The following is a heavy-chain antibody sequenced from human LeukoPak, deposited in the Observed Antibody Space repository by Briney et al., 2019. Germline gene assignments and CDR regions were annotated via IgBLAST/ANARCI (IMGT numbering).Heavy chain of an antibody. CDR1: GFTFSSYA. CDR2: ISGDGGTT. Sequence: GRSLRLSCAASGFTFSSYAMHWVRQAPGKGLEWVSLISGDGGTTYYADSLKGRFTISRDNSKNSLYLQMNSLRTEDTALYYCAKDIGLQRDYWGQGTLVTVSS. CDR3: AKDIGLQRDY. V-gene: IGHV3-43*02. D-gene: IGHD4-11*01. J-gene: IGHJ4*02.